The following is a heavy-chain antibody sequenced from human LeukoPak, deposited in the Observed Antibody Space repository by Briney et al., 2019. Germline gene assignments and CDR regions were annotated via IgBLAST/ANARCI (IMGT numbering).Heavy chain of an antibody. CDR2: IYYSGST. CDR3: ARESDCSSISCYGGDWFDP. Sequence: SETLSLTCTVSGGSISSSSYYWGWIRQPPGKGLEWIGSIYYSGSTYYNPSLKSRVTISVDTSKNQFSLKLSSVTAADTAVYYCARESDCSSISCYGGDWFDPWGQGTLVTVSS. CDR1: GGSISSSSYY. D-gene: IGHD2-2*01. J-gene: IGHJ5*02. V-gene: IGHV4-39*07.